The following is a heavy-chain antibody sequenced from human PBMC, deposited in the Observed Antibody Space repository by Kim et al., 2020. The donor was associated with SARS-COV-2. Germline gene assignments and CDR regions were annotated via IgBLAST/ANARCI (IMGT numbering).Heavy chain of an antibody. D-gene: IGHD4-4*01. CDR2: INHSGST. J-gene: IGHJ6*03. V-gene: IGHV4-34*01. Sequence: SETLSLTCAVYGGSFSGYYWSWIRQPPGKGLEWIGEINHSGSTNYNPSLKSRVTISLDTSKNQFSLKLSSVTAADTAVYYCARGLYSNYLRYYYYMDVWGKGTTVTVSS. CDR1: GGSFSGYY. CDR3: ARGLYSNYLRYYYYMDV.